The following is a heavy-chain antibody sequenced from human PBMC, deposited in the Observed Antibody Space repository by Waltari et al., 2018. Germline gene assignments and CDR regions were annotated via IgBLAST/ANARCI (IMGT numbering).Heavy chain of an antibody. D-gene: IGHD3-16*01. V-gene: IGHV3-21*02. J-gene: IGHJ4*02. Sequence: EVQLVGSGGGLVKPGGSLRLSCAASGFTFSSFTMNWVRQAPGKGLEWGSSSSGGSSYTEYADSVKGRFTIARDNVKNALYLEMNSVRVEDTDVYYCAREWGVMIGTAAYYLDHWTQGTLVTVSS. CDR1: GFTFSSFT. CDR3: AREWGVMIGTAAYYLDH. CDR2: SSGGSSYT.